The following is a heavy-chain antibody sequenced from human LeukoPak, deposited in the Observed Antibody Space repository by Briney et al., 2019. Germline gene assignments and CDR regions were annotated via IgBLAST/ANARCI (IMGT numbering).Heavy chain of an antibody. CDR3: ARVPRTTVTTRSYYYYMDV. Sequence: SGTLSLTCAVSGGSISSSNWWSWVRQSPGKGLEWIGEIYHSGSTNYNPSLKSRVTISVDTSKNQFSLELSSVTAADTAVYYCARVPRTTVTTRSYYYYMDVWGKGTTVTISS. V-gene: IGHV4-4*02. CDR2: IYHSGST. J-gene: IGHJ6*03. CDR1: GGSISSSNW. D-gene: IGHD4-17*01.